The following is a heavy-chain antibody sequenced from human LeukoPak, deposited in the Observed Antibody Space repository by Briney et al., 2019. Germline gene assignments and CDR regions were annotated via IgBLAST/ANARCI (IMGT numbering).Heavy chain of an antibody. Sequence: SVKVCCKASGGTFSSYAISWVRQAPGQGLEWMGRIIPILGIANYAQKFQGRVTITADKSTSTAYMELSSLRSEDTAVYYCASDMKGYYVWGSYRHDAFDIWGQGTMVTVSS. V-gene: IGHV1-69*04. CDR3: ASDMKGYYVWGSYRHDAFDI. CDR1: GGTFSSYA. D-gene: IGHD3-16*02. CDR2: IIPILGIA. J-gene: IGHJ3*02.